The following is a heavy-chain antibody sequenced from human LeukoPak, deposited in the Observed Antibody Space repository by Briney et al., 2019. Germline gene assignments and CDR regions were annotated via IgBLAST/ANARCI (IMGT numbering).Heavy chain of an antibody. CDR2: IKEDGSEK. Sequence: PGGSLRLSSAASGFIFSSYWMSWVRQALGKGREWVANIKEDGSEKYYVDSVKGLFTSSRDNAKNSLYLQTNSLRAEDTAVYYCARRALRYCSSTSCPAQYYGVDVWGKGTTVTVSS. J-gene: IGHJ6*04. CDR1: GFIFSSYW. CDR3: ARRALRYCSSTSCPAQYYGVDV. D-gene: IGHD2-2*01. V-gene: IGHV3-7*03.